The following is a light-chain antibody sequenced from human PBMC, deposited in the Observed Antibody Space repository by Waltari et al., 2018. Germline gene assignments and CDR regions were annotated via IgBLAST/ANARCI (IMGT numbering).Light chain of an antibody. CDR2: WAS. Sequence: DIVMTQSPDSLTMSLGERATIDCKSSQNVLYSSNNKNYLAWYQQKPGQPPKLLIYWASTRESGVPDRFSGSGSGIDFTLTISSLQAEDVAVYYCQQYYSTPVTFGGGTKVEIK. CDR1: QNVLYSSNNKNY. V-gene: IGKV4-1*01. J-gene: IGKJ4*01. CDR3: QQYYSTPVT.